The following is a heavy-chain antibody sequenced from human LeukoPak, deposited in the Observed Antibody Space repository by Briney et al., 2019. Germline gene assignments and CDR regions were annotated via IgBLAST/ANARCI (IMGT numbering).Heavy chain of an antibody. J-gene: IGHJ5*02. V-gene: IGHV4-59*01. CDR1: GGSISSYY. Sequence: KAPETLSLTCTVSGGSISSYYWSWIRQPPGKGLEWIGYISYSGSTNYNPSLKSRVTISVDTSKNQFSLKLSSVTAADTAVYYCARVEFLNWFDPWGQGTLVTVSS. CDR2: ISYSGST. CDR3: ARVEFLNWFDP. D-gene: IGHD1-1*01.